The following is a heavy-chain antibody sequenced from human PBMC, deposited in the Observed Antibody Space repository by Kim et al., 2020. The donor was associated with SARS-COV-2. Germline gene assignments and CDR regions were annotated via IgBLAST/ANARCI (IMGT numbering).Heavy chain of an antibody. D-gene: IGHD3-16*01. J-gene: IGHJ4*01. Sequence: SETLSLTCTSSGGSFSSYYWNWIRQAPGKGLEWIAYMSYIGRNNYNSSLRSRVTISVDTSKNQDSLKLTSVTAADTAVYYCAGTHESSFDYEYWG. CDR1: GGSFSSYY. CDR2: MSYIGRN. V-gene: IGHV4-59*08. CDR3: AGTHESSFDYEY.